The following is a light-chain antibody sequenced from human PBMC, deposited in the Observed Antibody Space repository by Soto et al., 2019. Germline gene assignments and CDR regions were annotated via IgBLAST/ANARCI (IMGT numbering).Light chain of an antibody. V-gene: IGKV3-20*01. CDR3: QEYGTSPIT. J-gene: IGKJ5*01. CDR2: GAS. Sequence: ENVLTQSPGTLSLSPRERATLSCRASQTVSSYLTWHQPSPGQAPRLLISGASRRATGIPDRFSGSGSGTDFTLTISRLEPEDFALYYCQEYGTSPITVGQGTRMEIK. CDR1: QTVSSY.